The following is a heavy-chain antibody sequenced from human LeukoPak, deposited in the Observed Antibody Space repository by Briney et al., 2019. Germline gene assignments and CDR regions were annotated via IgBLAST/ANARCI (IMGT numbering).Heavy chain of an antibody. CDR1: GFTGSSNY. CDR2: IYSGGST. J-gene: IGHJ4*02. Sequence: GGSLLLSCAASGFTGSSNYMSWVRQAPGKGLEWVSVIYSGGSTYYADSVKGRFTISRDNSKNTLYLQMNSLRAEDTAVYYCARMVRRLERLKIGGSSDYATVYYFDYWGQGTLVTVSS. D-gene: IGHD5-12*01. V-gene: IGHV3-53*01. CDR3: ARMVRRLERLKIGGSSDYATVYYFDY.